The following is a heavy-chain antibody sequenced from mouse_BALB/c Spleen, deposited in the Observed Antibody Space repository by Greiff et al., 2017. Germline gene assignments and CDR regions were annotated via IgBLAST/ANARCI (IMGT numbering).Heavy chain of an antibody. CDR2: ISSGGSYT. D-gene: IGHD2-5*01. CDR3: ARQASNFYYAMDY. J-gene: IGHJ4*01. Sequence: EVKVVESGGDLVKPGGSLKLSCAASGFTFSSYGMSWVRQTPDKRLEWVATISSGGSYTYYPDSVKGRFTISRDNAKNTLYLQMSSLKSEDTAMYYCARQASNFYYAMDYWGQGTSVTVSS. CDR1: GFTFSSYG. V-gene: IGHV5-6*01.